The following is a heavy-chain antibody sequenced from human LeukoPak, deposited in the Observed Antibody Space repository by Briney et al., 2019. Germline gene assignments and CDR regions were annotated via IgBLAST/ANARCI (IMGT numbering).Heavy chain of an antibody. CDR3: ARDLGMYYYDSSGHRGGAFDI. J-gene: IGHJ3*02. V-gene: IGHV3-11*04. CDR2: ISSSGSTI. CDR1: GFTFSDYY. Sequence: GGSLRLSCAASGFTFSDYYMSWIRQAPGKGLEWVSYISSSGSTIYYADSVKGRFTISRDNAKNSLYLQMNSLRAEDTAVYYCARDLGMYYYDSSGHRGGAFDIWGQGTMVTVSS. D-gene: IGHD3-22*01.